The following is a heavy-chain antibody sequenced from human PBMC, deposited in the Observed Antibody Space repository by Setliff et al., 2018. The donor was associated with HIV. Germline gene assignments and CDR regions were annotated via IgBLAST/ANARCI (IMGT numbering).Heavy chain of an antibody. Sequence: ASVKVSCKTSGYTFAGYHMHWVQQAPGKGLEWMGRIDPEDGETIYAEKFQGRVTITADTSTDTAYMELRSLRSEDTAVYYCARVRTTVITDFYYYMDVWGKGTTVTVS. V-gene: IGHV1-69-2*01. CDR2: IDPEDGET. D-gene: IGHD4-17*01. J-gene: IGHJ6*03. CDR1: GYTFAGYH. CDR3: ARVRTTVITDFYYYMDV.